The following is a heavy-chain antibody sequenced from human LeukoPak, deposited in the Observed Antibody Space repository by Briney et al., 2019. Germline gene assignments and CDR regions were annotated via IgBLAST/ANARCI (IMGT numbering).Heavy chain of an antibody. D-gene: IGHD2-15*01. J-gene: IGHJ1*01. CDR3: AGLPGYCSGGSCYPGGVEYFQH. V-gene: IGHV3-11*06. Sequence: GGSLRLSCAASGFTFSDYYMSWIRQAPGKGLEWVSYISSSSGYTNYADSVKGRFTISRDNAKNSLYLQMNSLRAEDTAVYYCAGLPGYCSGGSCYPGGVEYFQHWGQGTLVTVSS. CDR1: GFTFSDYY. CDR2: ISSSSGYT.